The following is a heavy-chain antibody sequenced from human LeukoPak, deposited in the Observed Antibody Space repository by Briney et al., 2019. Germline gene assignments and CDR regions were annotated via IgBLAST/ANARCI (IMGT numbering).Heavy chain of an antibody. CDR2: AYYSGST. D-gene: IGHD1-14*01. CDR3: ARTTGFYLGVDV. V-gene: IGHV4-59*01. J-gene: IGHJ6*02. Sequence: SETLSLTCTVSGGSISSNYWSWIRQPPGKGLEWIGYAYYSGSTNYNPSLKSRVTISVDRSKNQFSLKLSSVTAADTAIYYCARTTGFYLGVDVWGQGTTVTVSS. CDR1: GGSISSNY.